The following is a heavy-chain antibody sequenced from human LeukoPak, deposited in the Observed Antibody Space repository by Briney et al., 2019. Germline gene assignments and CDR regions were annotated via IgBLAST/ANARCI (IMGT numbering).Heavy chain of an antibody. V-gene: IGHV6-1*01. CDR2: TYYKSKWYN. CDR1: RDIFSSNSAV. Sequence: SQTVSLTCALSRDIFSSNSAVGHWSRQAPARGLEWLERTYYKSKWYNDYAVSVKGRMTINPDTSKNHSSLQLNSVTPEDTAVYYCARGGCSSTSCRRYFDYWGQGTLVTVSS. J-gene: IGHJ4*02. CDR3: ARGGCSSTSCRRYFDY. D-gene: IGHD2-2*01.